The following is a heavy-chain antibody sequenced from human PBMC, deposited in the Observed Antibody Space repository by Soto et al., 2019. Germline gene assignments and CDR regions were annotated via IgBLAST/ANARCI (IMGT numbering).Heavy chain of an antibody. CDR2: ISSSSSTI. J-gene: IGHJ5*02. CDR1: GFTFSSYS. V-gene: IGHV3-48*02. CDR3: ASAGYSYGLTYNWFDP. D-gene: IGHD5-18*01. Sequence: EVQLVESGGGLVQPGGSLRLSCAASGFTFSSYSMNWVRQAPGKGLEWVSYISSSSSTIYYADSVKGRFTISRDNAKNSLYLQMNSLRDEDTAVYYCASAGYSYGLTYNWFDPWGQGTLVTVSS.